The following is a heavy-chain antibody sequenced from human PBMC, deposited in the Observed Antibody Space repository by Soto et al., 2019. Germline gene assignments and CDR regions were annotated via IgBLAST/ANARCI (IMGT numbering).Heavy chain of an antibody. Sequence: GGSLRLSCAASGFTFSNAWMSWVRQAPGKGLEWVGRIKSKTDGGTTDYAAPVKGRFTISRDESKNTLYLQMNSLKTEDTAVYYCTTDSLVTVGEFPGDYWGQGTLVTVSS. CDR1: GFTFSNAW. J-gene: IGHJ4*01. D-gene: IGHD3-10*01. CDR3: TTDSLVTVGEFPGDY. CDR2: IKSKTDGGTT. V-gene: IGHV3-15*01.